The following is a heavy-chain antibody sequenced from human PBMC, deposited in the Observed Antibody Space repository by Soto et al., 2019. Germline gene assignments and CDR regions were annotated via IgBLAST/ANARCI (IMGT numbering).Heavy chain of an antibody. CDR3: ARDRGGDLTGYPTPPDV. CDR2: ISSSSSYI. CDR1: GFTFSSYS. J-gene: IGHJ6*04. Sequence: GGSLRLSCAASGFTFSSYSMNWVRQAPGKGLEWVSSISSSSSYIYYADSVKGRFTISRDNAKNSLYLQMNSLRAEDTAVYYCARDRGGDLTGYPTPPDVWGKGTTVSVSS. D-gene: IGHD3-9*01. V-gene: IGHV3-21*01.